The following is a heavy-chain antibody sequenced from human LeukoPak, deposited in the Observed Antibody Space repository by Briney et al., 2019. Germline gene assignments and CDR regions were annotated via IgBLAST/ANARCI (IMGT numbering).Heavy chain of an antibody. CDR2: INWNGGST. CDR1: GFTFSSYW. V-gene: IGHV3-20*04. CDR3: ARTYCGGDCPKPFDY. D-gene: IGHD2-21*02. Sequence: GGSLRLSCAASGFTFSSYWMSWVRQAPGKGLEWVSGINWNGGSTGYADSVKGRFTISRDNAKNSLYLQMNSLRAEDTALYYCARTYCGGDCPKPFDYWGQGTLVTVSS. J-gene: IGHJ4*02.